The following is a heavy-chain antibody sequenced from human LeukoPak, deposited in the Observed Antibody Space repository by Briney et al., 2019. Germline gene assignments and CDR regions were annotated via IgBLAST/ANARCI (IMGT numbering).Heavy chain of an antibody. CDR1: GYTFTSYA. J-gene: IGHJ4*02. D-gene: IGHD3-22*01. Sequence: ASVKVSCKASGYTFTSYAVNWVRQAPGQGLEWMGWINTNTGNPTYAQGFTGRFVFSLDTSVSTAYLQISSLKAEDTAVYYCARDLRIAYYYDSSGPGYWGQGTLVTVSS. CDR3: ARDLRIAYYYDSSGPGY. CDR2: INTNTGNP. V-gene: IGHV7-4-1*02.